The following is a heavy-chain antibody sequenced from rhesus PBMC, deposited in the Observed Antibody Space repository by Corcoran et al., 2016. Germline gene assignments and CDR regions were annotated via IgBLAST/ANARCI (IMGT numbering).Heavy chain of an antibody. CDR2: ISPYNVNK. D-gene: IGHD6-31*01. Sequence: QVQLVQSGAEIKQPGASVKLSCKASGYTFTSYYMHWVIQAPGQGLEWIGLISPYNVNKGDAQNFQCRVSITPDTSTSTGYMELSSLRSEDTAVYYCTRSIAAAGPLDSWGQGVVVTVSS. V-gene: IGHV1-180*01. CDR1: GYTFTSYY. CDR3: TRSIAAAGPLDS. J-gene: IGHJ6*01.